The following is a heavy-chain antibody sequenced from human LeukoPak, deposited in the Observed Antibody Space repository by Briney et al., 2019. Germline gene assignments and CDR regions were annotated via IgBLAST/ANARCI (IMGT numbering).Heavy chain of an antibody. Sequence: SEILSLTCTVSGGSVSSYYWSWIRQPAGKGLEWIGRILTSGTTGYNPSLKSRVTMSVDSSKNHFYLKLTSLTAADTAVYYCARDIGQQLVHFDFWGQGTLVTVSS. V-gene: IGHV4-4*07. J-gene: IGHJ4*02. CDR1: GGSVSSYY. CDR3: ARDIGQQLVHFDF. D-gene: IGHD6-13*01. CDR2: ILTSGTT.